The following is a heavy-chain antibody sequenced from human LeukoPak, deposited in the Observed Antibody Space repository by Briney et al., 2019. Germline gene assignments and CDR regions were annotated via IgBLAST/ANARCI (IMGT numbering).Heavy chain of an antibody. CDR1: GFTVSSNY. J-gene: IGHJ6*04. CDR3: ARGGEDV. V-gene: IGHV3-53*01. CDR2: IYSGGST. Sequence: SGGSLRLSCTASGFTVSSNYMNWVRQARGKGLEWVSVIYSGGSTYYVDSVKGRFTISRDDSKNTLYLQMNSLRAEDTAVYYCARGGEDVWGKGTTVTVSS. D-gene: IGHD3-16*01.